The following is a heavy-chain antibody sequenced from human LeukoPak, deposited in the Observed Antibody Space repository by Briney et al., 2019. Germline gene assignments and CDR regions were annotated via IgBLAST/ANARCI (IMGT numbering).Heavy chain of an antibody. J-gene: IGHJ6*03. Sequence: SGGSLRLSCAASGFTFSSYAMSWVRQAPGKGLEWVSAISGSGGSTYYADSVKGRFTISRDNAKNSLYLQMNSLKAEDTAVYYCAREGSDWNYYYYMDVWGKGTTVTISS. CDR1: GFTFSSYA. D-gene: IGHD6-19*01. CDR2: ISGSGGST. CDR3: AREGSDWNYYYYMDV. V-gene: IGHV3-23*01.